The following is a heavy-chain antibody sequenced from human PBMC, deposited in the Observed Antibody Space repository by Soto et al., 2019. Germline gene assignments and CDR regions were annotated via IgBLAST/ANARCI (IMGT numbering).Heavy chain of an antibody. CDR3: AKGRFGELNPLYYYGMDV. D-gene: IGHD3-10*01. CDR2: ISWDGGST. V-gene: IGHV3-43*01. CDR1: GFTFDDYT. Sequence: GGSLRLSCTASGFTFDDYTMHWVRQASGKGLEWVSLISWDGGSTYYADSVKGRFTISRDNSKNSLYLQMNSLRTEDTALYYCAKGRFGELNPLYYYGMDVWGQGTTVTVSS. J-gene: IGHJ6*02.